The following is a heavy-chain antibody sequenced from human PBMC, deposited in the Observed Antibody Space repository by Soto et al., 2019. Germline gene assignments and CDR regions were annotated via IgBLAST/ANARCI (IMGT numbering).Heavy chain of an antibody. CDR1: GFTFSSYG. V-gene: IGHV3-33*06. CDR2: MSYDGSHE. J-gene: IGHJ4*02. D-gene: IGHD4-17*01. Sequence: GSLRLSCVASGFTFSSYGMHWVRQAPGKGLEWVAVMSYDGSHEYYADSVKGRFTISRGNSKTILYLQMNSLRLEDTAVYYCAKERATTTAFDYWGQGALVTVSS. CDR3: AKERATTTAFDY.